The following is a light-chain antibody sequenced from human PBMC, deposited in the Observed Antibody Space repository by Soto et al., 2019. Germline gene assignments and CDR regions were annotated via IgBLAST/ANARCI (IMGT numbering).Light chain of an antibody. V-gene: IGKV1-5*01. CDR1: QTISGW. Sequence: DIQMTQSPSTLSASVGDTVTITCRASQTISGWLAWYQQRPGKAPKRLIYAASSLQSGVPSRFSGSGSGTEFTLTISSLQPEDFATYYCLQHNSYPITFGQGTRLEIK. J-gene: IGKJ5*01. CDR2: AAS. CDR3: LQHNSYPIT.